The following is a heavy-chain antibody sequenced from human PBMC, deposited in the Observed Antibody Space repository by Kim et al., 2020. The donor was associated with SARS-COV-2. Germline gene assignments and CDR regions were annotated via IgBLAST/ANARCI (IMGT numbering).Heavy chain of an antibody. Sequence: GGSLRLSCAASGFTFISYAMSWVRQAPGKGLEWVSAISGSGGSTYYTDSVKGRFTISRDNSKNTLYLQMNSLRAEDTAVYYCAKDTRGVDTAMVTSFDYWGQGTLVTVSS. V-gene: IGHV3-23*01. D-gene: IGHD5-18*01. CDR2: ISGSGGST. CDR3: AKDTRGVDTAMVTSFDY. CDR1: GFTFISYA. J-gene: IGHJ4*02.